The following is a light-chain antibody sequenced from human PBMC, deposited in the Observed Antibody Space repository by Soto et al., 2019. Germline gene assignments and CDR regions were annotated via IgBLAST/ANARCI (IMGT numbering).Light chain of an antibody. CDR1: QSVSSY. V-gene: IGKV3-11*02. J-gene: IGKJ4*01. CDR3: QQRSDWPLT. Sequence: EIVLTQSPATMSLSPGERATLSCRASQSVSSYLAWYQQKPGQAPRLLIYDASNKATGIPARFSGSGSGRDFTLSLSSLEPEEFAVYYCQQRSDWPLTFGGGTKVEIK. CDR2: DAS.